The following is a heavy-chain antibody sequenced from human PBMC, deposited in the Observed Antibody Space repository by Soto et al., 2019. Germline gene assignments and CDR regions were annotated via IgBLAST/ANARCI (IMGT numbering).Heavy chain of an antibody. CDR2: IYYSGST. Sequence: PSETLSLTCTVSGGSISSGGYYWSWIRQHPGKGLEWIGYIYYSGSTYYNPSLKSRVTISVDTSKNQFSLKLSSVTAADTAVYYCAREDSITMVRGVRHLNAFDIWGQGTMVTVSS. CDR1: GGSISSGGYY. CDR3: AREDSITMVRGVRHLNAFDI. V-gene: IGHV4-31*03. D-gene: IGHD3-10*01. J-gene: IGHJ3*02.